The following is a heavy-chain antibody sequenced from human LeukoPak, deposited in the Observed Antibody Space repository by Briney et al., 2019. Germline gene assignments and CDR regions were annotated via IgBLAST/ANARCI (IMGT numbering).Heavy chain of an antibody. Sequence: ASETLSLTCAVYGGSFSGYYWSWIRQPPGKGLEWIGEINHSGSTNYNPSLKSRVTISVDTSKNQFSLKLSSVTAADTAVYYCASTAIAAAGKLNYWGQGTLVTVSS. CDR1: GGSFSGYY. J-gene: IGHJ4*02. V-gene: IGHV4-34*01. CDR3: ASTAIAAAGKLNY. D-gene: IGHD6-13*01. CDR2: INHSGST.